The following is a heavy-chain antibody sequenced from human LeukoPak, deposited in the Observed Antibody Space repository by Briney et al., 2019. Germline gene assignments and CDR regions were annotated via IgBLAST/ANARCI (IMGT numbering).Heavy chain of an antibody. V-gene: IGHV3-23*01. D-gene: IGHD3-10*01. Sequence: SGGSLRLSCEASGFTFSSYDMNWVRQAPGKGLEWVSVISGSGGSTDYADSVKGRFSISRDNSKNTLYLQMNSLRAEDTAVYYCAKGQLWFGESSYFDYWGQGTLVTVSS. CDR1: GFTFSSYD. CDR3: AKGQLWFGESSYFDY. CDR2: ISGSGGST. J-gene: IGHJ4*02.